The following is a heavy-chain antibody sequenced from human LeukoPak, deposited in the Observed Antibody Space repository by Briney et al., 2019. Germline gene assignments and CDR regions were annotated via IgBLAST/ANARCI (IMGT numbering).Heavy chain of an antibody. CDR1: GFAFSDYW. CDR3: VRDGGVSGYDLLDY. V-gene: IGHV3-7*01. D-gene: IGHD5-12*01. J-gene: IGHJ4*02. CDR2: INQDGSKE. Sequence: GSLRLSCAASGFAFSDYWMTWVRQAPGKGLEWVAHINQDGSKEHYMDSVKARFTISRDNAKNSLSLQMNSLRAEDTAVYYCVRDGGVSGYDLLDYWGQGTLVTVSS.